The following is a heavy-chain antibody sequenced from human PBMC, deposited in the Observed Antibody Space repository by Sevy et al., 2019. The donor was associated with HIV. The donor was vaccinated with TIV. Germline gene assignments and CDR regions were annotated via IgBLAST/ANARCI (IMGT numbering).Heavy chain of an antibody. CDR2: IIPIIGTA. V-gene: IGHV1-69*06. Sequence: SVKVSCKASGGTFSSYAISWVRQAPGQGLEWMGGIIPIIGTANYAQKFQGRVTITADKSTSTAYMELSSLRSEDTAVYYCARVAARYYYYYMDVWVKGTTVTVSS. CDR1: GGTFSSYA. D-gene: IGHD2-15*01. CDR3: ARVAARYYYYYMDV. J-gene: IGHJ6*03.